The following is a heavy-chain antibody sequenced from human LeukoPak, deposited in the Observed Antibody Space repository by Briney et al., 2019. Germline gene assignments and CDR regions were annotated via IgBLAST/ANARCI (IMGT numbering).Heavy chain of an antibody. CDR2: ISSSGSTI. CDR1: GFTFSDYY. Sequence: GGSLRLSCAASGFTFSDYYMSWIRQAPGKGLEWVSYISSSGSTIYYADSVKGRFTISRGNAKNSLYLQMNSLRAEDTAVYYCARYDFWSGLNVFDYWGHGTLVTVSS. CDR3: ARYDFWSGLNVFDY. D-gene: IGHD3/OR15-3a*01. J-gene: IGHJ4*01. V-gene: IGHV3-11*01.